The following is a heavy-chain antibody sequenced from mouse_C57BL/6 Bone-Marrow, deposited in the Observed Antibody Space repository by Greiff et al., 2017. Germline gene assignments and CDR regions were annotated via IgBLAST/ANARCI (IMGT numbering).Heavy chain of an antibody. J-gene: IGHJ3*01. CDR3: ALYDGYYAVGFAD. Sequence: EVQLQQSGPELVKPGASVKISCKASGYTFTDYYMNWVKQSHGKSLEWIGDINPNNGGTSYNQKFKGKATLTVDKSSSTAYMELRSLTSEDSAVYYCALYDGYYAVGFADWGQGTLVTVSA. D-gene: IGHD2-3*01. V-gene: IGHV1-26*01. CDR2: INPNNGGT. CDR1: GYTFTDYY.